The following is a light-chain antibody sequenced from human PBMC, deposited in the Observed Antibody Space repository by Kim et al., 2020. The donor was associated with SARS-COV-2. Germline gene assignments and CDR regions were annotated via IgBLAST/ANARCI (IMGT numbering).Light chain of an antibody. V-gene: IGKV1-5*01. J-gene: IGKJ2*01. Sequence: SSSGGGRVTITCRASQRMNSRLAWYQQKPGKAPNHLIVDASILQSGVSSRFSGSESGTEFSLTISSLQPDDFATYYCHQYYSYSYTFGQGTKLEI. CDR3: HQYYSYSYT. CDR2: DAS. CDR1: QRMNSR.